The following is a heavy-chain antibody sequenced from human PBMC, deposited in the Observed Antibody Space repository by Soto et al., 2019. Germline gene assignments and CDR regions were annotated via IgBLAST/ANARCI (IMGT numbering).Heavy chain of an antibody. CDR3: AARSSSGWFTDFDY. CDR2: IIPIFGTA. CDR1: GGTFSSYA. D-gene: IGHD6-19*01. V-gene: IGHV1-69*06. Sequence: SVKVSCKASGGTFSSYAISWVRQAPGQGLEWMGGIIPIFGTANYAQKFQGRVAITADKSTSTAYMELSSLRSEDTAVYYCAARSSSGWFTDFDYWGQGTLVTVSS. J-gene: IGHJ4*02.